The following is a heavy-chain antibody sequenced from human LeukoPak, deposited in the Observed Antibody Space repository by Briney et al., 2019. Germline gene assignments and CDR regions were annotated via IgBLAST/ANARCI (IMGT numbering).Heavy chain of an antibody. CDR2: IMHSGGST. CDR3: ARIGLTTGMLPDY. J-gene: IGHJ4*02. V-gene: IGHV3-23*01. D-gene: IGHD1-1*01. CDR1: GFTFSTYA. Sequence: GGSLRLSCAPSGFTFSTYAMTWVRQAPGKGLEWVSAIMHSGGSTYYADSVKGRFTISRDNSMNTLYLQRNSLRAADSALYYGARIGLTTGMLPDYWGQGTLVTVSS.